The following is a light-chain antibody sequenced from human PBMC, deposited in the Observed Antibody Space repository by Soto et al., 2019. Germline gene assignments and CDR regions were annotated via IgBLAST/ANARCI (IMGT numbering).Light chain of an antibody. Sequence: IQLTQSPSSLSASVGDRVTITCRASQGISSYLAWYQQKPGKAPKLLIYAASTLQSGVPSRFSGSGSGTDFTLTISSLQPEDFATYYCQQHNNYPPITCGHGPRPAIK. CDR3: QQHNNYPPIT. CDR2: AAS. CDR1: QGISSY. J-gene: IGKJ5*01. V-gene: IGKV1-9*01.